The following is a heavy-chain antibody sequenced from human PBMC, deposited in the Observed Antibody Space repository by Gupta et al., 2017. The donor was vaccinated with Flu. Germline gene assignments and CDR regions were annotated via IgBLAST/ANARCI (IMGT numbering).Heavy chain of an antibody. J-gene: IGHJ3*02. CDR3: ARGIPGTKGDALDI. D-gene: IGHD1-7*01. Sequence: EVQLVESGGGLVQPGGSMVLSCSASGFQFSSYEMNWVRQAPGKGLEWVSYITSSGSHIFYADSVEGRFTMSRDNAKNTLFLQMNSLRGEDTALYYCARGIPGTKGDALDIWGQGTMVTVSS. V-gene: IGHV3-48*03. CDR1: GFQFSSYE. CDR2: ITSSGSHI.